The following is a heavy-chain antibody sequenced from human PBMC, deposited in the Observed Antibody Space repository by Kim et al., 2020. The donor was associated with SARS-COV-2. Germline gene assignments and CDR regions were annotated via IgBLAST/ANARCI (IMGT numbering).Heavy chain of an antibody. Sequence: GGSLRLSCAASGFTFSSYAMSWVRQAPGKGLEWVSAISGSGGSTYYADSVKGRFTISRDNSKNTLYLQMNSLRAEDTAVYYCAKVSDFLRGPRAEGHYGMDVWGQGTTVTVSS. CDR1: GFTFSSYA. V-gene: IGHV3-23*01. CDR2: ISGSGGST. D-gene: IGHD3-16*01. J-gene: IGHJ6*02. CDR3: AKVSDFLRGPRAEGHYGMDV.